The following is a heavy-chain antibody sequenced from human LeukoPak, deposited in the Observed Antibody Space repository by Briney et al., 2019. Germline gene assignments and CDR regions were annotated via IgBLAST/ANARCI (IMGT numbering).Heavy chain of an antibody. CDR2: IRSKAYAGTV. CDR3: TTGRSSGWSYFDL. V-gene: IGHV3-49*03. D-gene: IGHD6-19*01. CDR1: GFTFGDYV. Sequence: GGSLRLSCTASGFTFGDYVMSWFGQAPGKGLAWVSLIRSKAYAGTVVYAASVSGRFTISRDDSKSIAYLQMNSLITEDTAVYYCTTGRSSGWSYFDLWGQGTLVTVSS. J-gene: IGHJ4*02.